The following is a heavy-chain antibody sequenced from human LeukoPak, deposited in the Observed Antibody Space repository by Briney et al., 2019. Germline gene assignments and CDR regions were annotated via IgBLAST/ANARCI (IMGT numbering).Heavy chain of an antibody. CDR3: ARDTASRIVVVPAATNLPGY. CDR1: GYTFTSYG. D-gene: IGHD2-2*01. J-gene: IGHJ4*02. Sequence: ASVKVSCKASGYTFTSYGISWVRQAPGQGLEWMGWISAYNGNTNYAQKLQGRVTMTTDTSTSTAYMELRSLRSDDTAVYYCARDTASRIVVVPAATNLPGYWGQGTLVTVSS. CDR2: ISAYNGNT. V-gene: IGHV1-18*01.